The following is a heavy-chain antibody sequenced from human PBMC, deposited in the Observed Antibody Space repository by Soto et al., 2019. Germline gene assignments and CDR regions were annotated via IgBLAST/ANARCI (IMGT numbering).Heavy chain of an antibody. CDR1: GGTFSSYT. CDR2: IIPILGIA. V-gene: IGHV1-69*02. Sequence: QVQLVQSGAEVKKPGSSVKVSCKASGGTFSSYTISWVRQAPGQGLEWMGRIIPILGIANYAQKFQGRVTITADKSTSTAYMELSGLRSEDTAVYYCARGGSGGTGDTWGQGTLVTVSS. D-gene: IGHD1-26*01. J-gene: IGHJ5*02. CDR3: ARGGSGGTGDT.